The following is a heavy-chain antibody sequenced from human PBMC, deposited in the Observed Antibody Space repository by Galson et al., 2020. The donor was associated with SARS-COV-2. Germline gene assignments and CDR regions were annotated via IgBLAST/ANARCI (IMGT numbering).Heavy chain of an antibody. V-gene: IGHV3-21*01. J-gene: IGHJ6*02. CDR2: ISSSSSYI. D-gene: IGHD3-22*01. CDR3: AGGYYYYYYYGMDV. Sequence: GGSLRLSCAASGFTFSSYSMNWVRQAPGKGLEWVSSISSSSSYIYYADSVKGRFTISRDNAKNPLYLQMNSLRAEDTAVYYCAGGYYYYYYYGMDVWGQGTTVTVSS. CDR1: GFTFSSYS.